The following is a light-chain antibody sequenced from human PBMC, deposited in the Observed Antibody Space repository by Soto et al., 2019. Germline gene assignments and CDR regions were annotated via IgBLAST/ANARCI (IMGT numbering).Light chain of an antibody. CDR2: GAS. V-gene: IGKV3-15*01. CDR3: QQYNNWPPWT. Sequence: EIVMTQSPATLSVSPGERATLSCRASQSVSSNLAWYQQKPGQAPRLLIYGASTRATGIPARFSGSGSGTECTLTISSLQSEDFAVYYFQQYNNWPPWTFGHGTKVEIK. CDR1: QSVSSN. J-gene: IGKJ1*01.